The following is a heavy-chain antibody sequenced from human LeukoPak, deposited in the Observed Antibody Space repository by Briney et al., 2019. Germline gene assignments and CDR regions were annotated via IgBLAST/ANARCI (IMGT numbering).Heavy chain of an antibody. CDR2: IKEDGSEK. CDR3: ARGLQWFSFDY. V-gene: IGHV3-7*01. Sequence: GGPLRLSCAASGFTFSSYWMSWVRQAPGKGLEWVANIKEDGSEKYYVDSVKGRFTISRDNAKNSLDLQMNSLRAEDTAVYYCARGLQWFSFDYWGQGTLVTVSS. D-gene: IGHD4-23*01. CDR1: GFTFSSYW. J-gene: IGHJ4*02.